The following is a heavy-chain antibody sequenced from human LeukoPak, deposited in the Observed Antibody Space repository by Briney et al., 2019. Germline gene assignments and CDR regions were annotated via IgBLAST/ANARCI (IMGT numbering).Heavy chain of an antibody. Sequence: SETLFLTCTVSGGSVSSSSYYWGWIRQPPGKGLEWIGSIYYSGSTYYNPSLKSRVTISVDTSKNQFSLKLSSVTAADTAVYYCARDSSGWYFDYWGQGTLVTVSS. J-gene: IGHJ4*02. V-gene: IGHV4-39*07. CDR1: GGSVSSSSYY. CDR3: ARDSSGWYFDY. D-gene: IGHD6-19*01. CDR2: IYYSGST.